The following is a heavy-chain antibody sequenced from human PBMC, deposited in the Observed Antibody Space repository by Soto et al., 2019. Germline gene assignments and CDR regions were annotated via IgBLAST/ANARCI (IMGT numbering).Heavy chain of an antibody. Sequence: SETLSLTCTVSGGSISSGDYYWSWIRQPPGKGLEWIGYIYYSGSTYYNPSLKSRVTISVDTSKNQFSLKLSSVTAADTAVYYCARDPIPNSGMAIDYWGQGTLVTVSS. CDR2: IYYSGST. V-gene: IGHV4-30-4*01. CDR3: ARDPIPNSGMAIDY. CDR1: GGSISSGDYY. J-gene: IGHJ4*02. D-gene: IGHD5-12*01.